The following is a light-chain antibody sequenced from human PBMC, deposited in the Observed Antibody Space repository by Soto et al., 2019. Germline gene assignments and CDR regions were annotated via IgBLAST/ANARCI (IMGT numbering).Light chain of an antibody. CDR2: AAS. CDR3: QRYHSALLT. CDR1: QDIRNY. V-gene: IGKV1-27*01. Sequence: DIQMTQSPSSLSASVGDRVTMTCRASQDIRNYVAWYQQKPGEVPKLLIYAASTLQSGVPARFSGGGFGTDFTLTISSLRSEDVATYYCQRYHSALLTFGPGTKVDLK. J-gene: IGKJ3*01.